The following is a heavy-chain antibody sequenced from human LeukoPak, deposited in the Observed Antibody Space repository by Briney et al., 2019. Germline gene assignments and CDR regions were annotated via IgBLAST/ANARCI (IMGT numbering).Heavy chain of an antibody. CDR3: ARRTTGTTLVGYYYYYMDV. Sequence: SETLSLTCTVSGDSISGFYWSWIRQSPGNGLEWIGYISKSGSSTYNPSLKSRVTISVDTSKNQFSLKLSSVTAADTAVYYCARRTTGTTLVGYYYYYMDVWGKGTTVTVSS. CDR2: ISKSGSS. CDR1: GDSISGFY. V-gene: IGHV4-4*08. D-gene: IGHD1-1*01. J-gene: IGHJ6*03.